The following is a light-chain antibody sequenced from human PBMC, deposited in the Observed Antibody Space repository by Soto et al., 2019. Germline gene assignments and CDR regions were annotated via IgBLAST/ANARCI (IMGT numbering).Light chain of an antibody. CDR3: QQYGSSSWT. Sequence: EIVLTQSPGTLSQSPGERATLSCRASQSVSSSYLAWYQQKPGQAPRLLIYGTSSRTTAIPDRFSGSGSGTDFTLTIIRLEPEDFAVYYCQQYGSSSWTFGQGTKVEIK. CDR2: GTS. J-gene: IGKJ1*01. CDR1: QSVSSSY. V-gene: IGKV3-20*01.